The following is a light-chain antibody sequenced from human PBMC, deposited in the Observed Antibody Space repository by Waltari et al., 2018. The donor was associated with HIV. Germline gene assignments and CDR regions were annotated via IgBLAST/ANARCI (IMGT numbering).Light chain of an antibody. V-gene: IGLV1-47*01. CDR1: SPNLRRNS. CDR2: RNN. CDR3: ATWNDSLSGYV. Sequence: QSVLTQPPSASGTPGQRVTISCSGSSPNLRRNSVYWYPPLPGTPPKLLIYRNNQRPSGVPDRFSGSKSGTSASLAISGLRSEDEADYYCATWNDSLSGYVFGTGTKVTV. J-gene: IGLJ1*01.